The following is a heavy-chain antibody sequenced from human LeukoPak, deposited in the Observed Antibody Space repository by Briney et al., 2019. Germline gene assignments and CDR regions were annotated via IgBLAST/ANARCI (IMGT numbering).Heavy chain of an antibody. CDR3: ARDSSPYGMDV. Sequence: DSLRLSCAVSGFTVSSNYMSWVRQAPGKGLEWVSVIYSSGSTFYADSVKGRFTISRLNSKNTLYLQMKSLRGEDTAVYYCARDSSPYGMDVWGQGTTVTVSS. CDR2: IYSSGST. CDR1: GFTVSSNY. V-gene: IGHV3-53*04. J-gene: IGHJ6*02.